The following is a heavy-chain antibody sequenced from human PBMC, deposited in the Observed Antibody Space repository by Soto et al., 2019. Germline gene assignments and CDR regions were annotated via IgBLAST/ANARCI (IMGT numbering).Heavy chain of an antibody. Sequence: GSLRLSCAASGFTFSDYYMSWIRQAPGKGLEWVSYISSSSYTNYADSVKGRFTISRDNAKNSLYLQMNSLRAEDTAVYYCARDPRVSGGRYYYYYGMDVWGQGTTVTVSS. D-gene: IGHD6-25*01. CDR2: ISSSSYT. V-gene: IGHV3-11*06. CDR3: ARDPRVSGGRYYYYYGMDV. J-gene: IGHJ6*02. CDR1: GFTFSDYY.